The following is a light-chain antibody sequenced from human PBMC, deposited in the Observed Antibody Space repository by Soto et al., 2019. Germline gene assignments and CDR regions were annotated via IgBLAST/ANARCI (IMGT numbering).Light chain of an antibody. J-gene: IGKJ3*01. Sequence: DIQMTQSPSTLSASVGDRVTITCRASQSISSWLAWYQQKPGKAPKLLIYKASSLGSGVPSRFSGSGSGTEFTLTISSLQPDDFATYYCQQYNSLGTFGPGTKVDIK. V-gene: IGKV1-5*03. CDR1: QSISSW. CDR2: KAS. CDR3: QQYNSLGT.